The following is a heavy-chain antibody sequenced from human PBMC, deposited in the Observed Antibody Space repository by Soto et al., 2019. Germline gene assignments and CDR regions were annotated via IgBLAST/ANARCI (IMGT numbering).Heavy chain of an antibody. CDR2: INPSGGST. V-gene: IGHV1-46*01. D-gene: IGHD1-7*01. J-gene: IGHJ4*02. Sequence: ASVKVSCKASGYTFTSYYMHWVRQAPGQGLEWMGIINPSGGSTSYAQKFQGRVTMTRDTSTSTVYMELSSLRSEDTAVYYCARGENRRGWNYLGGGFDYWGQGTLVTVSS. CDR1: GYTFTSYY. CDR3: ARGENRRGWNYLGGGFDY.